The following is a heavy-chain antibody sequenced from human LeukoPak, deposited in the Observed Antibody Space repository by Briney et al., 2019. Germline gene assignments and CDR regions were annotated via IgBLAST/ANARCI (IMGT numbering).Heavy chain of an antibody. CDR1: GYTFSSYW. Sequence: KPGESLRISCKGSGYTFSSYWIGWVRQMPGKGLEWMGIIYPGDSDTRYSPSLQGQVTISVDTSIGTAYLQWSSLKASDTAIYYCARQNDFRLDYWGQGTLSPSPQ. CDR2: IYPGDSDT. D-gene: IGHD3-3*01. J-gene: IGHJ4*02. CDR3: ARQNDFRLDY. V-gene: IGHV5-51*01.